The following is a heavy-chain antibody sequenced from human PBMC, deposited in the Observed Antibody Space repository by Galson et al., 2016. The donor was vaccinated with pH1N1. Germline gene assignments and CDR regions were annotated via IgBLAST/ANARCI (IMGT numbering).Heavy chain of an antibody. D-gene: IGHD1-26*01. V-gene: IGHV4-39*01. J-gene: IGHJ4*02. Sequence: SETLSLTCTVSGASSIGNNFYGGWIRQPPGKGLEWIGNIHYSGFTHYNSSLQSRVTISVDTSENQFSLRLSSVAAADTAVYYCARLMRGSYPDPLYYFDFWGQGTLVTVSS. CDR1: GASSIGNNFY. CDR3: ARLMRGSYPDPLYYFDF. CDR2: IHYSGFT.